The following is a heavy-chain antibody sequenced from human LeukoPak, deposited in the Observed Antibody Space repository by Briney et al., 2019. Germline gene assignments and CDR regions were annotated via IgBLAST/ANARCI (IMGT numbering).Heavy chain of an antibody. CDR3: AKDYARGGCSLAHCNPIDS. J-gene: IGHJ4*02. V-gene: IGHV3-23*01. CDR1: GFTFSTFA. D-gene: IGHD2-15*01. CDR2: FSPDGS. Sequence: GGSLRLSCAASGFTFSTFAMTWVRQAPGKGLEWVSTFSPDGSHYADSVKGRFAISRDDSMSTLFLQVNSLRAEDTAIHYCAKDYARGGCSLAHCNPIDSWGQGTLVTVSS.